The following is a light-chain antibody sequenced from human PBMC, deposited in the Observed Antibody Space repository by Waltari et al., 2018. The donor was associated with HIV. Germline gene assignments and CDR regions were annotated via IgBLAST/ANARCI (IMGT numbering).Light chain of an antibody. CDR2: SND. CDR3: AAWDVSLNGLV. Sequence: QSVLTQPPSASGPPGQRVTISCSGSRSNSGSKNVNWYQQLPGTAPKLLIYSNDQRPSGVPDRFSGSKSGTSASLAISGLQSEDEAGYYCAAWDVSLNGLVFGGGTKVTVL. CDR1: RSNSGSKN. J-gene: IGLJ2*01. V-gene: IGLV1-44*01.